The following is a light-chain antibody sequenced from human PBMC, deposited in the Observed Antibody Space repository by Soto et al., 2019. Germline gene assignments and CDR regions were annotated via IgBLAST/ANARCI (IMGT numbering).Light chain of an antibody. CDR1: QGVGSD. CDR3: QWYSDWGT. V-gene: IGKV3-15*01. CDR2: GAY. Sequence: EMVMTQSPATLSVSPGERATLSCRASQGVGSDLAWYQQKPGQSPRLLMYGAYNRATGIPPRFSGSGSGTAFTLTIGTIQSEYFAAYYVQWYSDWGTFGQGTTVEIK. J-gene: IGKJ1*01.